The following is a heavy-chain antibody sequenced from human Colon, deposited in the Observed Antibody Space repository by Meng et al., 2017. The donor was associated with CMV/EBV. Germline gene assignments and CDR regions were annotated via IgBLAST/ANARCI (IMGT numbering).Heavy chain of an antibody. CDR2: INRDGRTT. Sequence: LSCAASGCSLSSYWIHVVRQAPGKGLVWVSRINRDGRTTNYAGSVRGRFTISRDSAKNTLYLQMNSLRAEDTAVYYCARDFVGATEYWGQGTLVTVSS. CDR3: ARDFVGATEY. V-gene: IGHV3-74*01. CDR1: GCSLSSYW. D-gene: IGHD1-26*01. J-gene: IGHJ4*02.